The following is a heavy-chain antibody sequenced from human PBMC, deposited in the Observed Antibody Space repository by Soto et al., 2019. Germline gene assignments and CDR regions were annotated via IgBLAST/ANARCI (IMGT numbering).Heavy chain of an antibody. CDR3: ARASSSWSTGNYYYGMDV. CDR2: INPNSGGT. J-gene: IGHJ6*02. D-gene: IGHD6-13*01. CDR1: GYTFTGYY. V-gene: IGHV1-2*04. Sequence: QVQLVQSGAEVKKPGASVKVSCKASGYTFTGYYMHWVRQAPGQGLEWMGWINPNSGGTNYAQKFQGWVTMTRDTSISTADMELSRLRSDDTAVYYCARASSSWSTGNYYYGMDVWGQGTTVTVSS.